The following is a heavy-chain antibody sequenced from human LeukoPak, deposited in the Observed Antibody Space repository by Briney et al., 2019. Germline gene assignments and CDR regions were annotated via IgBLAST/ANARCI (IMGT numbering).Heavy chain of an antibody. CDR1: GFTFSSYG. CDR2: ISGSGGST. Sequence: GGSLRLSCAASGFTFSSYGMSWVRQAPGKGLEWVSAISGSGGSTYYADSVKVRFTISRDNSKNTLYLQMASLSAEAMAVYYCAREGAYSGTLYYFDYWGQGTLVTVSS. J-gene: IGHJ4*02. CDR3: AREGAYSGTLYYFDY. V-gene: IGHV3-23*01. D-gene: IGHD1-26*01.